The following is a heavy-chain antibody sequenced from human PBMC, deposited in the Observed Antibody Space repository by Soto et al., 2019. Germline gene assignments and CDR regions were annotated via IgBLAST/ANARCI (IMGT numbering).Heavy chain of an antibody. Sequence: ASVKVSCKASGYTFTSYDINWVRQATGQGLEWMGWMNPNSGNTGYAQKFQGRVTMTRNTSISTAYMELSSLRSEDTAAYYCARVTMVRGVITKRYFDYWGQGTLVTVSS. CDR1: GYTFTSYD. D-gene: IGHD3-10*01. V-gene: IGHV1-8*01. CDR3: ARVTMVRGVITKRYFDY. J-gene: IGHJ4*02. CDR2: MNPNSGNT.